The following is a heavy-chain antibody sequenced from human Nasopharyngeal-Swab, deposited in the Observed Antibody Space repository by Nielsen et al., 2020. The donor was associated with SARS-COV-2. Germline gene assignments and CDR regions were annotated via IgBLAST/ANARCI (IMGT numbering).Heavy chain of an antibody. D-gene: IGHD6-19*01. Sequence: GESLKISCAASGFTFSSYGMHWVRQAPGKGLEWVAVIWYDGSNKYYADSVKGRFTISRDNSKNTLYLQMNSLRAEDTAVYYCARDNPPQWLVIDDAFDIWGQGTMVTVSS. CDR2: IWYDGSNK. CDR3: ARDNPPQWLVIDDAFDI. J-gene: IGHJ3*02. CDR1: GFTFSSYG. V-gene: IGHV3-33*01.